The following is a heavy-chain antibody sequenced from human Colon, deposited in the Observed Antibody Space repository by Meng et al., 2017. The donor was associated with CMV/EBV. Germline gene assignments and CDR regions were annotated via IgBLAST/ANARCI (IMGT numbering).Heavy chain of an antibody. V-gene: IGHV3-74*01. D-gene: IGHD3-3*01. CDR2: INSDGTTT. J-gene: IGHJ6*02. CDR1: GFAFSNYW. Sequence: GESLKISCAASGFAFSNYWMHWVRQVPGKGLEWVSRINSDGTTTTYADSVKGRFIVSRDNPKSTVYLQMNSLKGEDTAVYFCARDNPFWSGGYYYYGMDVWGQGTTVTVSS. CDR3: ARDNPFWSGGYYYYGMDV.